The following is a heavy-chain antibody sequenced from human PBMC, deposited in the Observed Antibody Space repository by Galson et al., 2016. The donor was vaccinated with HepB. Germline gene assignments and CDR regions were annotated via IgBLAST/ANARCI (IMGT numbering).Heavy chain of an antibody. CDR2: IWSDGANK. V-gene: IGHV3-33*01. D-gene: IGHD6-19*01. CDR1: GFSFSSHG. J-gene: IGHJ4*02. Sequence: SLRLSCAASGFSFSSHGMNWVRQAPGKGLEWVAIIWSDGANKNSAESVKGRFTISRDNSKNTVYLQMDSLRAEDTAVYYCARAWQWLEGIDYWGQGTLVT. CDR3: ARAWQWLEGIDY.